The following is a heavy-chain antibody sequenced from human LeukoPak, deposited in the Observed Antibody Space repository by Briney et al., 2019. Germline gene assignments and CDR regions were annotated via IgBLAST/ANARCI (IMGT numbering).Heavy chain of an antibody. CDR1: GGSISNYY. CDR2: IYYSGST. V-gene: IGHV4-59*01. D-gene: IGHD4-17*01. J-gene: IGHJ4*02. Sequence: PSETLSLTCTVSGGSISNYYWSWIRQPPGKELEWIGYIYYSGSTNYSPSLKSRVTISVDTSKNHFSLKLRSVTAADTAVYYCARYIHDGVHYYFDYWGQGTLVTVSS. CDR3: ARYIHDGVHYYFDY.